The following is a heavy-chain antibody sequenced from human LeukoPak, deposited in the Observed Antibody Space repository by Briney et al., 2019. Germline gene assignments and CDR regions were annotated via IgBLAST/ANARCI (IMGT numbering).Heavy chain of an antibody. J-gene: IGHJ6*03. CDR1: GFTFSDYT. CDR2: ISSSSSYI. Sequence: GGSLRLSCAASGFTFSDYTMNWVRQAPGKGLEWVSSISSSSSYIYYADSVKGRFTISRDNAKNSLYLQMNSLRAEDTAVYHCARDRLLEDRDFHYYYYMDVWGRGTTVTVSS. CDR3: ARDRLLEDRDFHYYYYMDV. D-gene: IGHD2-21*01. V-gene: IGHV3-21*01.